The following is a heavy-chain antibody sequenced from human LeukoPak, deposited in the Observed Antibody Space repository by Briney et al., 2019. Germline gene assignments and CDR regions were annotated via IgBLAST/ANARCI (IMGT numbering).Heavy chain of an antibody. CDR3: ARGPPYYDILTGPPDY. J-gene: IGHJ4*02. D-gene: IGHD3-9*01. CDR1: GYIFTYYW. V-gene: IGHV5-51*01. Sequence: GESLKISCKGSGYIFTYYWIGWVRQMPGKGLEWMGIIYTGDSDTRYNPSFQGQVTISADKSISTAYLQWSSLKASDTAMYYCARGPPYYDILTGPPDYWGQGTLVTVSS. CDR2: IYTGDSDT.